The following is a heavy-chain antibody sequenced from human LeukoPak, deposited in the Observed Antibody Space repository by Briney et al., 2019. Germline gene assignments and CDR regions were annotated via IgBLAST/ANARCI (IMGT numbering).Heavy chain of an antibody. V-gene: IGHV3-11*01. CDR1: GFTLSHCY. Sequence: KPGGSLRLSCAASGFTLSHCYMTWIRQAPGKGLEWLSCISSSGDTIYYADPVKGRFTVSRDNTENSLYLQMNSLRAEDTAMYYCARQGSEIDYWGQGTLVTVSS. J-gene: IGHJ4*02. CDR2: ISSSGDTI. CDR3: ARQGSEIDY.